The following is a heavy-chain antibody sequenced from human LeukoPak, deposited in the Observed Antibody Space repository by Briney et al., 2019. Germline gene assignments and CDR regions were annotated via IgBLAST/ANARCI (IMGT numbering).Heavy chain of an antibody. CDR1: GGSISSYY. CDR2: IYTSGST. J-gene: IGHJ4*02. Sequence: SETLSLTCSVSGGSISSYYWSWIRQPAGKGLEWIGRIYTSGSTNYNPSLKSRVTMSVDTSKDQISLNLSSVTAADTAVYYCARRLKLSSSWAYFDYWGQGTPVTVSS. CDR3: ARRLKLSSSWAYFDY. V-gene: IGHV4-4*07. D-gene: IGHD6-13*01.